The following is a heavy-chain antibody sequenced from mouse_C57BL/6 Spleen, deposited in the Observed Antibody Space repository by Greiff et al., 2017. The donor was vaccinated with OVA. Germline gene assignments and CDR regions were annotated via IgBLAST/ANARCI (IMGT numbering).Heavy chain of an antibody. CDR2: IDPETGGT. D-gene: IGHD2-1*01. J-gene: IGHJ2*01. V-gene: IGHV1-15*01. CDR3: TREDGNYD. CDR1: GYTFTDYE. Sequence: VKLQQSGAELVRPGASVTLSCKASGYTFTDYEMHWVKQTPVHGLEWIGAIDPETGGTAYNQKFKGKAILTADKSSSTAYMELRSLTSEDSAVYYCTREDGNYDWGQGTTLTVSS.